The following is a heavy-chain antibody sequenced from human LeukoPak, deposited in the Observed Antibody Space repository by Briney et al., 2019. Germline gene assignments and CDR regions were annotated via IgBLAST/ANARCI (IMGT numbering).Heavy chain of an antibody. CDR3: ARTDYDSSGLALGADAFDI. CDR1: GYTFIGYY. CDR2: INPNSGGT. V-gene: IGHV1-2*02. D-gene: IGHD3-22*01. Sequence: GASVKVSCKASGYTFIGYYMHWVRQAPGQGLEWMGWINPNSGGTKYAQKFQGRVTMTRDTSISTAYMELSRLRSDDTAVYYCARTDYDSSGLALGADAFDIWGQGTMVTVSS. J-gene: IGHJ3*02.